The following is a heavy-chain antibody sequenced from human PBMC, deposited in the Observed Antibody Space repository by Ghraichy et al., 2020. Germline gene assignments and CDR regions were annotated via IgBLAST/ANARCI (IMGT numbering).Heavy chain of an antibody. J-gene: IGHJ4*02. D-gene: IGHD6-13*01. CDR1: GGSISSYY. CDR3: ASYSSSWSEGLDY. CDR2: IYYSGST. Sequence: SETLSLTCTVSGGSISSYYWSWIRQPPGKGLEWIGYIYYSGSTNYNPSLKSRVTISVDTSKNQFSLKLSSVTAADTAVYYCASYSSSWSEGLDYWGQGTLVTVSS. V-gene: IGHV4-59*01.